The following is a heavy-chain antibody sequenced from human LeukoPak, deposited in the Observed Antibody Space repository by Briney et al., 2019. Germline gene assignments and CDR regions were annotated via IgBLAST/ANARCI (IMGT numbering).Heavy chain of an antibody. J-gene: IGHJ3*02. V-gene: IGHV3-64*01. CDR1: GFTFSSYA. CDR3: ARDDIDAFDI. CDR2: ISSNGGST. Sequence: RPGGSLRLSCAASGFTFSSYAMHWVRQAPGKGLEYVSAISSNGGSTYYANSVKGRFTISRDNSKNTLYLQMNSLRAEDTAVYYCARDDIDAFDIWGQGTMVTVSS.